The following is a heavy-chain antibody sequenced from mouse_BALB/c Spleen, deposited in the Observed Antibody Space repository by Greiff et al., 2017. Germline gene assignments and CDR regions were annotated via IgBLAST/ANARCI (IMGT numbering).Heavy chain of an antibody. CDR3: ARALSKAMDY. J-gene: IGHJ4*01. Sequence: EVQLVESGGGLVQPGGSLRLSCATSGFTFTDYYMSWVRQPPGKALEWLGFIRNKANGYTTEYSASVKGRFTISRDNSQSILYLQMNTLRAEDSATYYCARALSKAMDYWGQGTSVTVSS. V-gene: IGHV7-3*02. CDR2: IRNKANGYTT. CDR1: GFTFTDYY. D-gene: IGHD6-2*01.